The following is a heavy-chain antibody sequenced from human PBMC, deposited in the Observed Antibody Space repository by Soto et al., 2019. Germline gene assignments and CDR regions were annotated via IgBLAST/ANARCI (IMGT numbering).Heavy chain of an antibody. CDR2: ITSSSGTI. J-gene: IGHJ4*02. CDR3: ARRAAAGTREVDY. Sequence: EVQLVESGGGLVQPGGSLRLSCAASGFTFSSYSKNWVRQAPGKGLEWVSYITSSSGTIYYADSVKGRFTISRDNAKNSLYLQMNSLRDEDTAVYYCARRAAAGTREVDYWGPGTLVTVSS. CDR1: GFTFSSYS. D-gene: IGHD6-13*01. V-gene: IGHV3-48*02.